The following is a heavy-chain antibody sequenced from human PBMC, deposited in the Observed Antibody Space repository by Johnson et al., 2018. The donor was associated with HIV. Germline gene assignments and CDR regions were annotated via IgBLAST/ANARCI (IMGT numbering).Heavy chain of an antibody. D-gene: IGHD3-16*02. J-gene: IGHJ3*02. Sequence: VQFVESGGGVVRPGGSLRLSCAAAGFTFDDYGMSWVRQAPGKGLEWVSGINWNGVRTGYLDSMKGRFTISRDNAKNSLYLQMNSLIAEDTALYYCARGGRGYQNIHDPFDIWGQGTMVTVSS. CDR1: GFTFDDYG. V-gene: IGHV3-20*04. CDR2: INWNGVRT. CDR3: ARGGRGYQNIHDPFDI.